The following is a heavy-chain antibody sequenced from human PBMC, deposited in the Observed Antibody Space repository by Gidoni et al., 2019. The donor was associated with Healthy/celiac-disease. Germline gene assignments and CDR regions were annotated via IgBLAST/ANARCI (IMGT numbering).Heavy chain of an antibody. V-gene: IGHV4-34*01. J-gene: IGHJ5*02. Sequence: QVQLQQWRAGLLKPSKPMSLTCAVYGGFFSGYYWSWIRQPPGKGLEWIGEINHSGRTNYNPSLKSRVTISVDTSKNQFSLKLSSVTAADTAVYYCARHRILVQGYNWFDPWGQGTLVTVSS. CDR3: ARHRILVQGYNWFDP. D-gene: IGHD2-21*01. CDR2: INHSGRT. CDR1: GGFFSGYY.